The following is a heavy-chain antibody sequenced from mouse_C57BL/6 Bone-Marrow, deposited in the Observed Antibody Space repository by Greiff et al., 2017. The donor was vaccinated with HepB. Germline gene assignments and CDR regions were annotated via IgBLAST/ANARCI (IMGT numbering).Heavy chain of an antibody. V-gene: IGHV3-6*01. J-gene: IGHJ3*01. D-gene: IGHD2-2*01. CDR1: GYSITSGYY. CDR2: ISYDGSN. CDR3: AKGDYGYDGGFAY. Sequence: ESGPGLVKPSQSLSLTCSVTGYSITSGYYWNWIRQFPGNKLEWMGYISYDGSNNYNPSLKNRISITRDTSKNQFFLKLNSVTTEDTATYYCAKGDYGYDGGFAYWGQGTLVTVSA.